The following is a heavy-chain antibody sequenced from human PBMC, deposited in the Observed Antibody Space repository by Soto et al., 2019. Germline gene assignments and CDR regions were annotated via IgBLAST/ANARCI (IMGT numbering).Heavy chain of an antibody. Sequence: ASVKVSCKASGYTFPSYDINWVRQATGQGLEWMGWMNPNSGNTGYAQKFQGRVTMTRNTSISTAYMELSSLRSEDTAVYYCARAGGGDPYYYYYYMDVWGKGTTVTVSS. D-gene: IGHD1-26*01. CDR1: GYTFPSYD. V-gene: IGHV1-8*01. CDR2: MNPNSGNT. CDR3: ARAGGGDPYYYYYYMDV. J-gene: IGHJ6*03.